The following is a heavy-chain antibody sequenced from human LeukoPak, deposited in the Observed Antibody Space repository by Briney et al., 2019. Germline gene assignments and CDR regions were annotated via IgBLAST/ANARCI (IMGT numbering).Heavy chain of an antibody. D-gene: IGHD3-22*01. CDR1: GGSISSYY. CDR3: ARGDYHDSSGS. Sequence: SETLSLTCTVSGGSISSYYWSWIRQPPGEGLEWIGYIYYSGSTNYNPSLKSRVTISVDTSKNQFSLKLSSVTAADTAVYYCARGDYHDSSGSWGQGTLVTVSS. J-gene: IGHJ4*02. CDR2: IYYSGST. V-gene: IGHV4-59*01.